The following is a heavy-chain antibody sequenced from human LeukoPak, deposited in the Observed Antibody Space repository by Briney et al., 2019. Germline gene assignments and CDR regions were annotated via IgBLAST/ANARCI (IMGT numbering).Heavy chain of an antibody. CDR1: GYSISSGFY. V-gene: IGHV4-38-2*02. CDR2: MYHSGRS. CDR3: ARGAPPQN. J-gene: IGHJ4*02. Sequence: SETLSLTCSVSGYSISSGFYWGWIRQPPGKGLEYIGSMYHSGRSHNNPSLKSRVVISIDTSKNQFSLKLSSVTAADTAVYYCARGAPPQNWGQGALVTVSS.